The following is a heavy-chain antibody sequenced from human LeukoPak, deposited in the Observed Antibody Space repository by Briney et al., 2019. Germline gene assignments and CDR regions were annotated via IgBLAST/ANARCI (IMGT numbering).Heavy chain of an antibody. Sequence: ASVKVSCKASGYIFTGYYMHWVRQAPGQGLEWMGWINPNSGGTNYAQKFQGRVTMTRDTSISTAYMELSRPRSDDTAVYYCARDWSGSDYWGQGTLVTVSS. CDR3: ARDWSGSDY. D-gene: IGHD3-3*01. J-gene: IGHJ4*02. V-gene: IGHV1-2*02. CDR1: GYIFTGYY. CDR2: INPNSGGT.